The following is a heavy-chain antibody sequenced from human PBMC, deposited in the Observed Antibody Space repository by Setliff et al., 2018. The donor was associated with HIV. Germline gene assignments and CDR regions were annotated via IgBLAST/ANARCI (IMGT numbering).Heavy chain of an antibody. D-gene: IGHD3-10*01. V-gene: IGHV4-59*02. J-gene: IGHJ6*02. CDR1: GGSVSDYF. CDR3: ARAQGSGSYWADYYYYGIDV. Sequence: KTSETLSLTCTVSGGSVSDYFWNWIRQPPGKGLEWIGYIYYSGSTNYNPSLESRVSISVDTSKNQFSLRLSSVTAADTAVYYCARAQGSGSYWADYYYYGIDVWGQGTTVTAP. CDR2: IYYSGST.